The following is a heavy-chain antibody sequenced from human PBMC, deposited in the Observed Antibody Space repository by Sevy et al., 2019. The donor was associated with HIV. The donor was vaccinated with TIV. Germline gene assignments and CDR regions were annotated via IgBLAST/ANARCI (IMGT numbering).Heavy chain of an antibody. J-gene: IGHJ1*01. Sequence: ASVKVSCKASGYTFSNYIITWVRQAPGQGLEWMGRMSTYNTNYAQKFQGRVTMTTDTSTSTVYMELRSLRSDDTAVYYCARAPSGSQGPGQYFQHWGQGTLVTVSS. D-gene: IGHD1-26*01. CDR1: GYTFSNYI. V-gene: IGHV1-18*01. CDR2: MSTYNT. CDR3: ARAPSGSQGPGQYFQH.